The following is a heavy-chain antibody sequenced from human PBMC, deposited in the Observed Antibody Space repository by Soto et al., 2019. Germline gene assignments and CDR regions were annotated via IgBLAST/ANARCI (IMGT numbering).Heavy chain of an antibody. D-gene: IGHD1-26*01. CDR3: ARIRLVGGTNRYRYFEY. J-gene: IGHJ4*02. CDR1: GFTFSEHY. CDR2: IKNKANSYST. V-gene: IGHV3-72*01. Sequence: EVQLVESGGGLVQPGGSLRLSCAASGFTFSEHYMDWVRQAPGQGLEWIGRIKNKANSYSTEYAASVQGRFTISRDDSKNSLYLQMNSLKTDDTAVYYCARIRLVGGTNRYRYFEYWGQGTLVTVSS.